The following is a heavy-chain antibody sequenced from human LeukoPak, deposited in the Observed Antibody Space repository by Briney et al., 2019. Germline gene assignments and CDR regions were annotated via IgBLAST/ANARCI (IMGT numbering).Heavy chain of an antibody. Sequence: SQTLSLTCTVSGGSISSGGYYWSWIRQHPGKGLEWIGYIYYSGSTYYNPSLKSRVTMSVDTSKNQFSLKLSSVTAADTAVYYCARAGFGVVIKGAFDIWGQGTMVTVSS. J-gene: IGHJ3*02. CDR3: ARAGFGVVIKGAFDI. CDR1: GGSISSGGYY. CDR2: IYYSGST. V-gene: IGHV4-31*03. D-gene: IGHD3-3*01.